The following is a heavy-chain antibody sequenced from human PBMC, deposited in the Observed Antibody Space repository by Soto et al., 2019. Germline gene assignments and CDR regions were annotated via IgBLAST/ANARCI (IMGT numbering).Heavy chain of an antibody. CDR1: GFIFSSYA. CDR3: AKDYGTASSGFYFGYFDY. J-gene: IGHJ4*02. Sequence: QVQLVESGGGVVQPGRSLRLSCAASGFIFSSYAMHWVRQAPGKGLEWVAVIWYDGSNKYYADSVKGRFAISRDTSKNTLYLQLNSLRAEDTAVYYCAKDYGTASSGFYFGYFDYWGQGTLVTVSS. D-gene: IGHD3-22*01. CDR2: IWYDGSNK. V-gene: IGHV3-33*06.